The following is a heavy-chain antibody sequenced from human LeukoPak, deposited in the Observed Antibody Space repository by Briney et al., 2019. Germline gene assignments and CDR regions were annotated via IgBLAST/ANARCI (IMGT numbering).Heavy chain of an antibody. V-gene: IGHV3-30*18. CDR3: AKEARGLTSGNDY. J-gene: IGHJ4*02. CDR2: ISYDGSNK. D-gene: IGHD1-14*01. CDR1: GFTFSSYG. Sequence: GGSLRLSCAASGFTFSSYGMHWVRQAPGKGLEWVAVISYDGSNKYYADSVKGRFTISRDNSKNTLYLQMNSLRAEDTAVYYCAKEARGLTSGNDYWGQGTLVTVSS.